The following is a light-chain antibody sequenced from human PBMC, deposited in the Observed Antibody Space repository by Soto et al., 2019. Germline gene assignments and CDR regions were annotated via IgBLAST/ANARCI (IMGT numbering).Light chain of an antibody. CDR2: AAS. CDR3: QHYNSYSEA. V-gene: IGKV1-9*01. CDR1: QDISIY. Sequence: QVTQPPSSLSAHVGDRVTITCRASQDISIYLAWYQQRPGKVPKLLIYAASTLQSGVPSRFSGSGSGTEFTLTISSLQPDDFATYYCQHYNSYSEAFGQGTKV. J-gene: IGKJ1*01.